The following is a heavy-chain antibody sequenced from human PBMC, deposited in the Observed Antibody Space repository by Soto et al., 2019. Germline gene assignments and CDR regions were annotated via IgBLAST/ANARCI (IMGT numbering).Heavy chain of an antibody. CDR3: AKDSDPFYYGSGPDY. J-gene: IGHJ4*02. Sequence: PGGSLRLSCAASGFTFSSFGMYWVRQAPGKGLEWVAVISSDGSNKYYTDSVKGRFTISRDSSKNTLYLQMNSLRAEDTAVYYCAKDSDPFYYGSGPDYWGQGTLVTVSS. V-gene: IGHV3-30*18. CDR2: ISSDGSNK. D-gene: IGHD3-10*01. CDR1: GFTFSSFG.